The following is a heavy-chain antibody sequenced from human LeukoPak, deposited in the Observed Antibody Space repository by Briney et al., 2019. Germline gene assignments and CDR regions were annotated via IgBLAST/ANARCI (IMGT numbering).Heavy chain of an antibody. J-gene: IGHJ4*02. V-gene: IGHV1-18*01. D-gene: IGHD6-19*01. CDR3: ARVSVSSGWLFYFDY. CDR1: GYTFISYG. CDR2: ISAYNGNT. Sequence: ASVKVSCKASGYTFISYGISWVRQAPGQGLEWMGWISAYNGNTNYTQRIQGRVTMTRDTSTSTVYMELSSLRSEDTAVYYCARVSVSSGWLFYFDYWGQGTLVTVSS.